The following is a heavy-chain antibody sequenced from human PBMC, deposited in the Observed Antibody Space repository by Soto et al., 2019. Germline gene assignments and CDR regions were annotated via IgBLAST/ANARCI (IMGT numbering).Heavy chain of an antibody. D-gene: IGHD3-3*01. J-gene: IGHJ5*02. CDR1: GGSISSGDYY. V-gene: IGHV4-30-4*01. CDR2: IYYSGST. CDR3: ARCYDFWSGLPKNWFDP. Sequence: TSETLSLTCTVSGGSISSGDYYWSWIRQPPGKGLEWIGYIYYSGSTYYNPSLKSRVTISVDTSKNQFSLKLSSVTAADTAVYYCARCYDFWSGLPKNWFDPWGQGTLVTV.